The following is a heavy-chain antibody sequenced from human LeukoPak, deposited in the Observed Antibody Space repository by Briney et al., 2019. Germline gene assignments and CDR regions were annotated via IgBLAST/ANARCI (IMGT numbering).Heavy chain of an antibody. CDR3: ARALDTARTTEYHD. Sequence: PSETLSLTCTVSGGSISSYYWSWIRQPPGKGLEWIGYIYYSGSTNYNPSLKSRVTISVDTSKNQFSLKLSSVTAADTAVYYCARALDTARTTEYHDWGQGTLVTDSS. CDR2: IYYSGST. CDR1: GGSISSYY. J-gene: IGHJ4*02. V-gene: IGHV4-59*01. D-gene: IGHD5-18*01.